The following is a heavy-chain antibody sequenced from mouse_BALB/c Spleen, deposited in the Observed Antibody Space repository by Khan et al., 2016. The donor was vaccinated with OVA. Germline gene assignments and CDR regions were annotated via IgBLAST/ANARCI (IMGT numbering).Heavy chain of an antibody. CDR2: INYSGGT. CDR3: ARWFAY. V-gene: IGHV3-2*02. J-gene: IGHJ3*01. Sequence: EVKLEESGPGLVKPSQSLSLTCTVTGYSITSDYAWNWIRQFPGNKLEWMGYINYSGGTSYLPSLKSRISITRDTSKNQFFLQLNSVTTEDSAKYYFARWFAYWGQGTLVTVS. CDR1: GYSITSDYA.